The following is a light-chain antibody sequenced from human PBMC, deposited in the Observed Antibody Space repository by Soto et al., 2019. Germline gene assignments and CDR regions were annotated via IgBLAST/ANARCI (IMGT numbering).Light chain of an antibody. Sequence: ETVMTQSPATLSVSPGERATLSCRASQSVSSDLAWYQQKPGQAPRLLIFGTSTRATSIPARFTGSGSGTEFTLTISSLQSEEFAVYYCQQYKNWPRTVGQGTKVDIK. CDR2: GTS. V-gene: IGKV3-15*01. CDR1: QSVSSD. J-gene: IGKJ1*01. CDR3: QQYKNWPRT.